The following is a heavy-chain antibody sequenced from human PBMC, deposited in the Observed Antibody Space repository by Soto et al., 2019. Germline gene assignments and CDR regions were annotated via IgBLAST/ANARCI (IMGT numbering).Heavy chain of an antibody. V-gene: IGHV3-21*01. J-gene: IGHJ4*02. CDR3: ARDLSSSWFH. CDR2: ISSSSSCI. Sequence: LRLSCAASGFTFSSYSMNWVRQAPGKGLEWVSSISSSSSCIYYADSVKGRFTISRDNAKNSLYLQMNSLRAEDTAVYYCARDLSSSWFHWGQGTLVTVSS. D-gene: IGHD6-13*01. CDR1: GFTFSSYS.